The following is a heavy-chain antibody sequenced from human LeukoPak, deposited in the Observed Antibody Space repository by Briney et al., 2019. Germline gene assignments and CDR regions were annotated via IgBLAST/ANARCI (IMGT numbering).Heavy chain of an antibody. CDR1: GFTFSSYE. D-gene: IGHD3-9*01. Sequence: GGSLRLSCAASGFTFSSYEMNWVRQAPGKGLEWVANIKQDGSEKYYVDSVKGRFTISRDNAKNSLYLQMNSLRAEDTAVYYCARGLYDILTGFDYWGQGTLVTVSS. J-gene: IGHJ4*02. V-gene: IGHV3-7*01. CDR3: ARGLYDILTGFDY. CDR2: IKQDGSEK.